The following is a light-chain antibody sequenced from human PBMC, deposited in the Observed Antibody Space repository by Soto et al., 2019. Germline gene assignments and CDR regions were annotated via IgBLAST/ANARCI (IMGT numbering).Light chain of an antibody. Sequence: ETVLTQSQDTLSLSPGERATRTCRASQSVSSNLAWYQQKPGQAPRLLIYGASSRATGIPDRFSGSGSGTDFTLTISRLEPEDFAVYYCQQYGSSPPITFGQGTRLEIK. V-gene: IGKV3-20*01. CDR2: GAS. J-gene: IGKJ5*01. CDR1: QSVSSN. CDR3: QQYGSSPPIT.